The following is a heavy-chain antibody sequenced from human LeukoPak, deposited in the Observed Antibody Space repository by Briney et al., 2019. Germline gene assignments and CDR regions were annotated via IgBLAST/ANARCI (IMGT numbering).Heavy chain of an antibody. D-gene: IGHD5-24*01. CDR1: GFTFSSHA. Sequence: GGSLRLSCAASGFTFSSHAMHWVRQAPGKGLEWVAVISYDGSNKYYADSVKGRFTISRDNSKNTLYLQMNNLRVEDTAVYYCAKRDDPRNAFDIWGQGTMVTVSS. CDR3: AKRDDPRNAFDI. J-gene: IGHJ3*02. CDR2: ISYDGSNK. V-gene: IGHV3-30-3*02.